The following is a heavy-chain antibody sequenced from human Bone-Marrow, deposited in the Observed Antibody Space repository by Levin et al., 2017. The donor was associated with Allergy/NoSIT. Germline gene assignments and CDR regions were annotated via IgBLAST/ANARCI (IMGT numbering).Heavy chain of an antibody. D-gene: IGHD2-2*02. CDR2: ISAYNGNT. J-gene: IGHJ6*03. CDR3: ARDLRDIGVVASTIGVSYMDV. CDR1: GYTFTNYG. Sequence: GESLKISCEASGYTFTNYGISWVRQAPGQGLEWMGWISAYNGNTNYAQKLQGRVTMTTDTSTSTAYMELRSLRSDDTAIYYCARDLRDIGVVASTIGVSYMDVWGQGTTVTVSS. V-gene: IGHV1-18*01.